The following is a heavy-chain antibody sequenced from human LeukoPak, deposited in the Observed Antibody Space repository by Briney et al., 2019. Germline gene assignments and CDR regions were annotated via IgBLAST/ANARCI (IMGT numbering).Heavy chain of an antibody. J-gene: IGHJ4*02. CDR1: GFTFNSYA. Sequence: GGSLRLSCAASGFTFNSYAMYWVRQAPGKGLEWVSGIFGSGGSAHYADSVKGRFTISRDNSKDTLYLQMNSLRAEDTAVYYCAKRPSDYGDYVSYFDYWGQGTLVTVSS. CDR2: IFGSGGSA. D-gene: IGHD4-17*01. CDR3: AKRPSDYGDYVSYFDY. V-gene: IGHV3-23*01.